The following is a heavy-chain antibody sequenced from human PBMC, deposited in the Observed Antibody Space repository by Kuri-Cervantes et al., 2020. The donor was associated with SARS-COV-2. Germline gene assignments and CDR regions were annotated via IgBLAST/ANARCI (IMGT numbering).Heavy chain of an antibody. CDR1: GVSSSGYY. Sequence: SQTLPLTCAVYGVSSSGYYWSWIRQPPGKGLEWIGEINHSGSTNYNPSLKSRVTISVDTSKNQFSLKLSSVTAADTAVYYCARGAYYDFWSGYYPAYYFDYWGQGTLVTVSS. D-gene: IGHD3-3*01. CDR3: ARGAYYDFWSGYYPAYYFDY. J-gene: IGHJ4*02. V-gene: IGHV4-34*01. CDR2: INHSGST.